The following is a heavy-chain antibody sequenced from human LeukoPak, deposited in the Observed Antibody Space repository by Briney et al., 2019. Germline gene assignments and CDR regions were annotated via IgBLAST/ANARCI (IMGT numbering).Heavy chain of an antibody. CDR2: IYPGDSDT. J-gene: IGHJ4*02. D-gene: IGHD2-15*01. CDR3: ARRGYCGGGTCYGASLEY. Sequence: GESLKISCKGSGYSFTSYWIGWVRQMPGKGLEWMGTIYPGDSDTTYSPAFQGQVTISADKSITTAYLQWNSLKASVSGMYFCARRGYCGGGTCYGASLEYWGQGTLVTVSS. V-gene: IGHV5-51*01. CDR1: GYSFTSYW.